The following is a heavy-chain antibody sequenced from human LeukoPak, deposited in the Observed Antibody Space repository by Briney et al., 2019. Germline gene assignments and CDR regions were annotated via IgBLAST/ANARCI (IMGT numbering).Heavy chain of an antibody. J-gene: IGHJ4*02. Sequence: SETLSLTCAVSGYSISSGYYWGWIRQPPGKGLDWIGSIYHSGSTYYNPSLKSRVTISVDTSKNQFSLKLSSVTAADTAVYYCARSVTDFWSGYYTFRYFDYWGQGTLVTVSS. V-gene: IGHV4-38-2*01. D-gene: IGHD3-3*01. CDR2: IYHSGST. CDR1: GYSISSGYY. CDR3: ARSVTDFWSGYYTFRYFDY.